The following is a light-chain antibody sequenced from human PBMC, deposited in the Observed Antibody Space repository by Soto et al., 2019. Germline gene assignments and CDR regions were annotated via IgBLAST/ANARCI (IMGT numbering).Light chain of an antibody. CDR3: QQSYNIPRAT. V-gene: IGKV1-39*01. CDR1: QSSSIY. CDR2: AAS. Sequence: DIQMTQSPSSLSASVGDRVTITCRASQSSSIYLNWYQQKPGKAPKVLIYAASSLQSGVPPRFSGSGSGTDFTRTITSLQPEDFATYYCQQSYNIPRATFGQGTKVEIK. J-gene: IGKJ1*01.